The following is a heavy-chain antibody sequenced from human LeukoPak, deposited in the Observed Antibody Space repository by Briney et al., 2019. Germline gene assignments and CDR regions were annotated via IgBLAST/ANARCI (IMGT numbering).Heavy chain of an antibody. CDR3: ARLPLAYCGGDCSY. J-gene: IGHJ4*02. Sequence: SETLSLTCNVSGGSIRGYYWSWIRQPPGKGLEWIGSIYHSGNIYHNPSLKSRLTISVDTSKNQFSLKLSSVTAADTAVYYCARLPLAYCGGDCSYWGQGTLVTVSS. CDR1: GGSIRGYY. CDR2: IYHSGNI. D-gene: IGHD2-21*02. V-gene: IGHV4-38-2*02.